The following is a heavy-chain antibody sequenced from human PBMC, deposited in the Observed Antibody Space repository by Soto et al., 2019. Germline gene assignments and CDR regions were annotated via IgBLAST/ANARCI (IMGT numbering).Heavy chain of an antibody. D-gene: IGHD4-17*01. J-gene: IGHJ5*02. Sequence: SETLSLTCTVSGDSISSYYWSWIRQPPGKGLEWIGYIYYSGSTNYNPSLKSRVTISVDTSKNQFSLKLTSVTAADTAVYYCASRKVSKSYGSDPWGKGTWVTVSS. V-gene: IGHV4-59*08. CDR2: IYYSGST. CDR1: GDSISSYY. CDR3: ASRKVSKSYGSDP.